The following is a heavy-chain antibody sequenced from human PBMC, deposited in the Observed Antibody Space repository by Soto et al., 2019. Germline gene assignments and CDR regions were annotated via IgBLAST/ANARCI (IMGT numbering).Heavy chain of an antibody. CDR3: ARDLEYYDILTGPNGRYNAFDI. J-gene: IGHJ3*02. D-gene: IGHD3-9*01. V-gene: IGHV1-69*13. CDR1: AGTFGSYA. CDR2: IIPIFGTA. Sequence: SVKVSCKASAGTFGSYAISWVRQAPGQGLEWMGGIIPIFGTANYAQKFQGRVTITADESTSTAYMELSSLRSEDTAVYYCARDLEYYDILTGPNGRYNAFDIWGQGTMVTVSS.